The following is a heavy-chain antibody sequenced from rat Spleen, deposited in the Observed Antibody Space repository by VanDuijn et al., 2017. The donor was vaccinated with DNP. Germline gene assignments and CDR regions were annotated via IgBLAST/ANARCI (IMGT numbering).Heavy chain of an antibody. CDR3: TGVDSYPGLPFEY. CDR1: GFSLTSYT. CDR2: MSSGVDT. J-gene: IGHJ2*01. V-gene: IGHV2-6*01. Sequence: QVQLKESGPGLVQPSQTLSLTCTVSGFSLTSYTIRWVRQPPGKGLEWIAAMSSGVDTYYNSVLKSRLSITRDTSKSQVFLEMNSLQTEDTAFYLCTGVDSYPGLPFEYWGQGVMVTVSS. D-gene: IGHD1-4*01.